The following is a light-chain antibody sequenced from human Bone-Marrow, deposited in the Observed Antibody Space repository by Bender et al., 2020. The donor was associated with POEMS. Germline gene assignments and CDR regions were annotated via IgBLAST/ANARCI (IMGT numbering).Light chain of an antibody. V-gene: IGLV1-44*01. CDR2: SVN. Sequence: QSALTQPPSASGTPGQRVTISCFGSNSNIGTNAVNWYQQFPGTAPKLLICSVNQRPSVVPYRFYAFKSGTSASLAISGLQSEDEADYYCAAWDASLSGGVFGGGTKLTVL. J-gene: IGLJ3*02. CDR3: AAWDASLSGGV. CDR1: NSNIGTNA.